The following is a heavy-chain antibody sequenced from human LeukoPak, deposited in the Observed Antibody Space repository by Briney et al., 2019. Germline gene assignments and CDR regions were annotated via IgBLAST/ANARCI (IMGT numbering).Heavy chain of an antibody. V-gene: IGHV3-48*01. D-gene: IGHD3-3*01. CDR3: ARSPSTYYDFWSGYPNIYYFDY. J-gene: IGHJ4*02. CDR2: ISSSSSTI. Sequence: PGGSLRLSCAASGFTFSSYSMNWDRQAPGKGLEWVSYISSSSSTIYYADSVKGRFTISRDNAKNSLYLQMNSLRAEDTAVYYCARSPSTYYDFWSGYPNIYYFDYWGQGTLVTVSS. CDR1: GFTFSSYS.